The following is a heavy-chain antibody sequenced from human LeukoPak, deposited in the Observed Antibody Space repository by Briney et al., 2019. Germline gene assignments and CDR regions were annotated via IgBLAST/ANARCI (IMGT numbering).Heavy chain of an antibody. Sequence: LETLSLTCTVSGGSISSYYWSWIRQPPGKGLEWIGYIYYSGSTNYNPSLKSRVTISVDTSKNQFSLKLSSVTAADTAVYYCARRDDYGDLNWFDPWGQGTLVTVSS. CDR1: GGSISSYY. CDR2: IYYSGST. J-gene: IGHJ5*02. D-gene: IGHD4-17*01. V-gene: IGHV4-59*01. CDR3: ARRDDYGDLNWFDP.